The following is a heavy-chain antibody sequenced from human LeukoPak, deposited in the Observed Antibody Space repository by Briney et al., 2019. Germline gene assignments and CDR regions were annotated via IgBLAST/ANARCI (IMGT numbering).Heavy chain of an antibody. V-gene: IGHV5-51*01. Sequence: GESLKISCKGSGYSFTSYWIGWVRQMPGKGLEWMGIIYPGDSDTRYSPSFQGQVTISADKSINTAYLQWSSLKASDTAMYYCARLHGYCSSTSCHPYYYYGMDVWGQGTTVTVSS. CDR1: GYSFTSYW. J-gene: IGHJ6*02. CDR2: IYPGDSDT. D-gene: IGHD2-2*01. CDR3: ARLHGYCSSTSCHPYYYYGMDV.